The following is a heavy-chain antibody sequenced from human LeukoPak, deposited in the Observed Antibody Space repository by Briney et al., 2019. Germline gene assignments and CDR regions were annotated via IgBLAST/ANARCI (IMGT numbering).Heavy chain of an antibody. J-gene: IGHJ4*02. Sequence: NPSETLSLTCAVYGGSFSGYYWSWIRQPPGKGLEWIWEINHSGSTNYNPSLKSRVTISVDTSKNQFSLKLSSVTAADTAVYYCARGRRGITIFGVVTSPFDYWGQGTLVTVSS. CDR3: ARGRRGITIFGVVTSPFDY. CDR2: INHSGST. D-gene: IGHD3-3*01. CDR1: GGSFSGYY. V-gene: IGHV4-34*01.